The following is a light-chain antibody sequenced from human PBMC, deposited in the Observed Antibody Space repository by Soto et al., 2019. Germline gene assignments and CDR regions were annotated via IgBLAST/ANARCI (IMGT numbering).Light chain of an antibody. CDR1: QSITTY. V-gene: IGKV1-39*01. J-gene: IGKJ4*01. Sequence: DIQMTQSPASLSASVGDRVTITCRASQSITTYLSWFQQKPGKAPKLLIHSASTLQSGVPPRFSGGGSGSDFTLTISSLQPEDFAAYYRQQTYSRPLTFGGGTKVDI. CDR3: QQTYSRPLT. CDR2: SAS.